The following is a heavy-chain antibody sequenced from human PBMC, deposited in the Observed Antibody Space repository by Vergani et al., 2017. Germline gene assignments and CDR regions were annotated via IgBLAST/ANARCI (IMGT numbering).Heavy chain of an antibody. CDR1: GGTFSSNS. J-gene: IGHJ4*02. CDR3: ARDLPPGY. Sequence: QGQLAQSGAEVKKPGSSVKVSCKASGGTFSSNSISWVRQAPGQGLEWMGRIIPIFGTTSYAQKFQGRVTILADESTSTAYMELSSLRSDDTAVYYCARDLPPGYWGQGTLVTVSS. CDR2: IIPIFGTT. V-gene: IGHV1-69*13.